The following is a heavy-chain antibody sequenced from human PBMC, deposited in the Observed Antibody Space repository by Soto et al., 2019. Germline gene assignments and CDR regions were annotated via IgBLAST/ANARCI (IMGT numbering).Heavy chain of an antibody. V-gene: IGHV3-30-3*01. CDR1: GFTFSSYA. J-gene: IGHJ4*02. Sequence: GGSLRLSCAASGFTFSSYAMHWVRQAPGKGLEWVAVISYDGSNKYYADSVKGRFTISRDNSKNTLYLQMNSLRAEDTAVYYCARNSYDFWSGYYLYTEKPEASPYFDYWGQGT. CDR3: ARNSYDFWSGYYLYTEKPEASPYFDY. D-gene: IGHD3-3*01. CDR2: ISYDGSNK.